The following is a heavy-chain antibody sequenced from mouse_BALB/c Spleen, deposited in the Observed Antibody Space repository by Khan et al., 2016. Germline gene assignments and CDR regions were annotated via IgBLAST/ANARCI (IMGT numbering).Heavy chain of an antibody. D-gene: IGHD3-1*01. CDR3: TRDSSGGVAY. V-gene: IGHV5-6-4*01. CDR1: GFTFSSYT. CDR2: ISSGGNYT. Sequence: EVELVEPGGGLVKPGGSLKLSCAASGFTFSSYTMSWVRQTPEQRLEWVATISSGGNYTYYPHSVQGRFTISRDNAQNTLYLQISSLKSEDTAMLYCTRDSSGGVAYWGQGTLVTVSA. J-gene: IGHJ3*01.